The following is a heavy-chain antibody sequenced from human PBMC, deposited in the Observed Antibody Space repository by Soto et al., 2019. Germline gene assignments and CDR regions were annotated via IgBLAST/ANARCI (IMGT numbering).Heavy chain of an antibody. J-gene: IGHJ6*02. CDR1: GFTFSSYV. V-gene: IGHV3-30-3*01. CDR2: ISYDGNNK. CDR3: ARAGCDGGTCYTLVGLRYGMDV. D-gene: IGHD2-15*01. Sequence: QVQLVESGGGVVQPGRSLRLSCAVSGFTFSSYVMYWVRQAPGRGLEWVAVISYDGNNKYYADSVKGRFTISRDNSKNALCLQMNSLRAEDTAVYYCARAGCDGGTCYTLVGLRYGMDVWGQGTTVTVSS.